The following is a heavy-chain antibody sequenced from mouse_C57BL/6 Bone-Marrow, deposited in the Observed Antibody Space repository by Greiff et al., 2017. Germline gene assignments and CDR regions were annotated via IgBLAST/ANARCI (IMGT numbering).Heavy chain of an antibody. J-gene: IGHJ4*01. CDR1: GYSFTDYN. CDR2: IHPNYGTT. D-gene: IGHD6-2*01. Sequence: VQLQQSGPELVKPGASVKISCKASGYSFTDYNMNWVKQSNGHGLEWIGVIHPNYGTTSYNQKFKGKATLTVDQSSSTAYMQLNSLTSEDAAVYSCARRSNLSSMDYWGKGTSVTVSS. CDR3: ARRSNLSSMDY. V-gene: IGHV1-39*01.